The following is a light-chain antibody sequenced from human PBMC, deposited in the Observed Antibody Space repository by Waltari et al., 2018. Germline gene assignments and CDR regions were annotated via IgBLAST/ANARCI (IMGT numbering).Light chain of an antibody. Sequence: QSALTQPPSASGSPGQSVTISCTGTSSDVGGYNYVSWYQQHPGKAPKLMIYEVSNLPSGVPDRFSCSKSGNTASLTVSGLQAEDEADYYCSSYAGSNFVVFGGGTKLTVL. CDR3: SSYAGSNFVV. CDR1: SSDVGGYNY. V-gene: IGLV2-8*01. J-gene: IGLJ2*01. CDR2: EVS.